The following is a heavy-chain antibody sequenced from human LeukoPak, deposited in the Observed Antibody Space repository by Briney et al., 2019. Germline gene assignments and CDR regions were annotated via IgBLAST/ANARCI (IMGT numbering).Heavy chain of an antibody. CDR1: GFTFSNAW. V-gene: IGHV3-30*03. Sequence: GSLRLSCAASGFTFSNAWMNWVRQAPGKGLEWVAIISNDGSRKYYAHSVEGRFTISRDNSKNTLYLQMDSLRAEDTAVYYCARDRAWNYFDYWGQGTLVTVSS. CDR2: ISNDGSRK. D-gene: IGHD3-3*01. J-gene: IGHJ4*02. CDR3: ARDRAWNYFDY.